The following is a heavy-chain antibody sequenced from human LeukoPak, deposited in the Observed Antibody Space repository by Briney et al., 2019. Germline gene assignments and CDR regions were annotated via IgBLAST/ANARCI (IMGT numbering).Heavy chain of an antibody. V-gene: IGHV4-59*12. CDR3: ARVSSTTGKDY. CDR1: GGSISSYY. CDR2: IYYSGST. J-gene: IGHJ4*02. D-gene: IGHD1-14*01. Sequence: SETLSLTCTVSGGSISSYYWSWIRQPPGKGLEWIGYIYYSGSTNYNPSLKSRVTISVDTSKNQFSLKLSSVTAADTAVYYCARVSSTTGKDYWGQGTLVTVSS.